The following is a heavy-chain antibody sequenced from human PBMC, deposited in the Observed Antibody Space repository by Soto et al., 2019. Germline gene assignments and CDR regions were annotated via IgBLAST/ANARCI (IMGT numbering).Heavy chain of an antibody. V-gene: IGHV1-18*04. D-gene: IGHD3-3*01. J-gene: IGHJ3*01. CDR3: AREGILGLFDAYDL. CDR2: ISTHNGNT. Sequence: SVKVSCKASAFTSSGISWVRQAPGHGLEWMGWISTHNGNTIYAQKFQGRVMMTIDTSTTTVYMDLRSLRSDDTAVYFCAREGILGLFDAYDLWGQGTKVTVSS. CDR1: AFTSSG.